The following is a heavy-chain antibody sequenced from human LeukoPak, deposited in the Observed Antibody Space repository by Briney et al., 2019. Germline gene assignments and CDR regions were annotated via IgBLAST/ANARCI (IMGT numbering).Heavy chain of an antibody. CDR3: ARAHYGTNWFDP. Sequence: SETLSITCTGSGGSISSYYWSWIRQPPGKGLEWIGYIYYSGSTNYNPSLKSRVTISVDTSKNQFSLKLSSVTAADTAVYYCARAHYGTNWFDPWGQGTLVTVSS. V-gene: IGHV4-59*01. J-gene: IGHJ5*02. CDR2: IYYSGST. D-gene: IGHD3-16*01. CDR1: GGSISSYY.